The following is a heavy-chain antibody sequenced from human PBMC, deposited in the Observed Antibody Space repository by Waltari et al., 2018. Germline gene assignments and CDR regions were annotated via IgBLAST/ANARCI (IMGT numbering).Heavy chain of an antibody. CDR2: VHQSGRS. J-gene: IGHJ4*02. D-gene: IGHD2-15*01. CDR3: ASDRGRGLYLDS. V-gene: IGHV4-4*02. Sequence: QVQLQESRPGLVKPSGTLSLPCTVSVDPIRNNFLWSRVRQSPGKGLEWIGQVHQSGRSNYNPSLESRVTVSMDTSKNQFSLKMTSVTAADTAIYYCASDRGRGLYLDSWGQGTLVTVSP. CDR1: VDPIRNNFL.